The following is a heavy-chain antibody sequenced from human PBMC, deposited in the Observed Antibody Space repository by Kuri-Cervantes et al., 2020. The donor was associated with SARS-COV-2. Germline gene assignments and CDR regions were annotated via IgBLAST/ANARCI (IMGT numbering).Heavy chain of an antibody. D-gene: IGHD6-6*01. CDR1: GFSFSSYV. CDR3: AQDVSQLGRACRY. Sequence: GGSLRLSCAASGFSFSSYVMCWVRQAQGRGLEWVSAISGSGDNTYYADSVKGRFTISRDNSQNTVYLQMNSLRGEDTALYYCAQDVSQLGRACRYWGQGTLVTVSS. CDR2: ISGSGDNT. V-gene: IGHV3-23*01. J-gene: IGHJ4*02.